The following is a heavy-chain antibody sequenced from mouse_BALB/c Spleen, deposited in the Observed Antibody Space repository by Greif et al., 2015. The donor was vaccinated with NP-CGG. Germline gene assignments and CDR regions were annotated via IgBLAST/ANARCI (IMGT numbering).Heavy chain of an antibody. J-gene: IGHJ3*01. CDR3: ARAGTTVVAPFAY. Sequence: QVQLQQSGAELAKPGASVKMSCKASGYTFTSYWMHWVKQGPGQGLEWIGYINPSTGYTEYNQKFKDKATLTADKSSSTAYMQLSSLTSEDSAVYYCARAGTTVVAPFAYWGQGTLVTVSA. D-gene: IGHD1-1*01. CDR2: INPSTGYT. CDR1: GYTFTSYW. V-gene: IGHV1-7*01.